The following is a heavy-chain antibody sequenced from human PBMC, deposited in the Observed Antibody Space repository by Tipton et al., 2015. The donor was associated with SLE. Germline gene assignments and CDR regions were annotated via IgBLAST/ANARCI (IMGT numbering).Heavy chain of an antibody. CDR3: ARHYDSLTPFDY. CDR1: GGSINIYY. J-gene: IGHJ4*02. V-gene: IGHV4-59*01. CDR2: IYYSGST. D-gene: IGHD3-22*01. Sequence: TLSLTCTVTGGSINIYYWNWIRQSLGKGLEWIGYIYYSGSTYYNPSLKSRVTISVDTSKNQFSLRLNSVTAADTAVYYCARHYDSLTPFDYWGQGTLVTVSS.